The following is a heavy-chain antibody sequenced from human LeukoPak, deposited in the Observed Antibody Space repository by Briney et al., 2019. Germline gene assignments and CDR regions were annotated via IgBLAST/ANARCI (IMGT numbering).Heavy chain of an antibody. CDR1: GGSISSGDYY. CDR3: ARVVLTSYYIDY. D-gene: IGHD1-26*01. Sequence: SQTLSLTCTVSGGSISSGDYYWSWIRQPPGRGLEWIGYVYYSGSTYCNPSLKSRVTISVDTSENQFSLKLSSVTAADTAVYYCARVVLTSYYIDYWGQGTLVTVS. CDR2: VYYSGST. V-gene: IGHV4-30-4*08. J-gene: IGHJ4*02.